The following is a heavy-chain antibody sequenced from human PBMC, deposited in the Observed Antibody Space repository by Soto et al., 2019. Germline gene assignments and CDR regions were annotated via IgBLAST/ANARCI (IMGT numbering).Heavy chain of an antibody. V-gene: IGHV1-18*01. CDR1: GGTFSSYT. J-gene: IGHJ6*02. Sequence: ASVKVSCKASGGTFSSYTISWVRQAPGQGLEWMGWISAYNGNTNYAQKLQGRVTMTTDTSTSTAYMELRSLRSDDTAVYYCARGPTDYGGNSWYYYYGMDVWGQGTTVTVSS. CDR3: ARGPTDYGGNSWYYYYGMDV. CDR2: ISAYNGNT. D-gene: IGHD4-17*01.